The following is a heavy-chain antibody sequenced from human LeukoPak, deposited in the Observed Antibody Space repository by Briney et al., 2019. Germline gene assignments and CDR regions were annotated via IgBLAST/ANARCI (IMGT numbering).Heavy chain of an antibody. J-gene: IGHJ4*02. CDR1: GFTFNNYG. Sequence: GGSLRLSCAASGFTFNNYGMHWVRQAPGKGLEWVAVISYDGSNRYYADSVKGRFTISRDNSKNTLYLQMNSLRAEDTAVYYCARQYYYDSSGYYLVGGGFDYWGQGTLVTVSS. D-gene: IGHD3-22*01. V-gene: IGHV3-30*19. CDR3: ARQYYYDSSGYYLVGGGFDY. CDR2: ISYDGSNR.